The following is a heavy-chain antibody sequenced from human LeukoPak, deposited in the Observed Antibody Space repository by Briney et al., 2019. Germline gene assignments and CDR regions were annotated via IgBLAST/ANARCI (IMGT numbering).Heavy chain of an antibody. CDR2: ISGSGGST. D-gene: IGHD3-22*01. Sequence: GGSLRLSCAASGFTFSSYAMSWVRQAPGKGLEWVSAISGSGGSTYYADSVKGRFTISRDNSKNTLYLQMNGLRAEDTAVYYCAKDPLNYYDSSGYYPGGAFDIWGQGTMVTVSS. V-gene: IGHV3-23*01. CDR3: AKDPLNYYDSSGYYPGGAFDI. J-gene: IGHJ3*02. CDR1: GFTFSSYA.